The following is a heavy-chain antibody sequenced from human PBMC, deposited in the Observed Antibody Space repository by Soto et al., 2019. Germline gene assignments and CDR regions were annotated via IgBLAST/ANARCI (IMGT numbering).Heavy chain of an antibody. CDR1: GYTFTNYD. J-gene: IGHJ5*02. V-gene: IGHV1-8*01. D-gene: IGHD1-26*01. CDR2: MNPNSANT. Sequence: ASGRVSCKASGYTFTNYDISWVRQATGQGLEWMGWMNPNSANTGYAQKFQGRVSMTRDTSINTAYMELSSLRSEDTAIYYCARMATSGTLNWFDPWGQGTLVTVSS. CDR3: ARMATSGTLNWFDP.